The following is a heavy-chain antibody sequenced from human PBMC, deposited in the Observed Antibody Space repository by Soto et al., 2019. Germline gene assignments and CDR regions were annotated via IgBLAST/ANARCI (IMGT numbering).Heavy chain of an antibody. CDR1: GGSFSGYY. V-gene: IGHV4-34*01. CDR3: ARGGRGGSSSWYVRGFDP. Sequence: SSETLSLTCAVYGGSFSGYYWSWIRQPPGKGLEWIGEINHSGSTNYNPSLKSRVTISVDTSKNQFSLKLSSVTAADTAVYYCARGGRGGSSSWYVRGFDPWGQGTLVTVSS. CDR2: INHSGST. D-gene: IGHD6-13*01. J-gene: IGHJ5*02.